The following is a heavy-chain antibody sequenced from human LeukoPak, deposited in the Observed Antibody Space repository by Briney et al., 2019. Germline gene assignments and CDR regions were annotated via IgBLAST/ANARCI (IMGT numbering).Heavy chain of an antibody. J-gene: IGHJ3*02. CDR1: GFTFSSYA. D-gene: IGHD3-10*01. V-gene: IGHV3-30*04. Sequence: GRSLRLSCAASGFTFSSYAMHWVRQAPGKGLEWVAVISYDGSNKYYADSVKGRFTISRDNSKNTLYLQMNSLRAEDTAVYYCARDLNVLLSSNAFDIWGQGTMVTVSS. CDR2: ISYDGSNK. CDR3: ARDLNVLLSSNAFDI.